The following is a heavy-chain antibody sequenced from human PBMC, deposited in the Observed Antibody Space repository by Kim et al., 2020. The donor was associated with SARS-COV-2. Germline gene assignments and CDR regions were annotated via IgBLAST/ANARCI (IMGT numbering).Heavy chain of an antibody. CDR1: GVTVSSNY. V-gene: IGHV3-53*01. CDR2: IYSGGGT. J-gene: IGHJ6*02. CDR3: ARDLDYYGMDV. Sequence: GGSLRLSCAASGVTVSSNYMSWVRQAPGKGLEWVSVIYSGGGTYYADSVKGRFTISRDNSKNTLYLQMNSLRAEDTAVYYCARDLDYYGMDVWGQGTTVTVSS.